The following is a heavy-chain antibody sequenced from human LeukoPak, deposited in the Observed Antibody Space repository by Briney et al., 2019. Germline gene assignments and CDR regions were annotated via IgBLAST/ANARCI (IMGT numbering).Heavy chain of an antibody. J-gene: IGHJ4*02. CDR2: IYYSGST. CDR1: GDSISSGSYY. V-gene: IGHV4-61*01. Sequence: SETLSLTCTVSGDSISSGSYYWSWIRQPPGKGLEWIGYIYYSGSTNYNPSLKSRVTISVDTSKNQFSLKLTSVTAADTAVYYCARVHGHNLGTLDYWGQGILVTVTS. D-gene: IGHD5-24*01. CDR3: ARVHGHNLGTLDY.